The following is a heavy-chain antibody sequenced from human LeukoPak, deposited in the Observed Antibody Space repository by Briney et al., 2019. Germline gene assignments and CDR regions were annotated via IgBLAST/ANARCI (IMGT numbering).Heavy chain of an antibody. D-gene: IGHD3-22*01. Sequence: SQTPSLTCAISGDSVSSNSAAWNWIRQSPSRGLEWLGRTYYRSKWYNDYAVSVKSRITINPDTSKNQFSLQLNSVTPEDTAVYYCARGYYDSSGYRQTPFDYWGQGTLVTVSS. CDR1: GDSVSSNSAA. CDR2: TYYRSKWYN. CDR3: ARGYYDSSGYRQTPFDY. V-gene: IGHV6-1*01. J-gene: IGHJ4*02.